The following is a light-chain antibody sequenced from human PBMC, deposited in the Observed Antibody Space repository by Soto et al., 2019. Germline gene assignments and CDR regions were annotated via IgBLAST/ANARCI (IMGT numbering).Light chain of an antibody. V-gene: IGLV2-14*01. Sequence: QSALTQPASVSGSPGQWITISCTGTSSDVGDYNYVSWYQQHPGKAPKLMIFDVSNRPSGVSNRFSGSKSGNTASLTISGLQAEDEADYYCSSYTSSSARVFGTGTKVTVL. CDR2: DVS. J-gene: IGLJ1*01. CDR1: SSDVGDYNY. CDR3: SSYTSSSARV.